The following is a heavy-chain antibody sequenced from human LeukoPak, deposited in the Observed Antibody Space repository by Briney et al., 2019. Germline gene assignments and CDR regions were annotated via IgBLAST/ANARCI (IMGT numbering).Heavy chain of an antibody. V-gene: IGHV1-2*02. CDR3: ASDYGGNSAPSYYFDY. J-gene: IGHJ4*02. CDR1: GYTFTGYY. CDR2: INPNSGGT. D-gene: IGHD4-23*01. Sequence: ASVKVSCEASGYTFTGYYMHWVRQAPGQGLEWMGWINPNSGGTNYAQKFQGRVTMTRDTSISTAYMELSRLRSDDTAVYYCASDYGGNSAPSYYFDYWGQGALVTVSS.